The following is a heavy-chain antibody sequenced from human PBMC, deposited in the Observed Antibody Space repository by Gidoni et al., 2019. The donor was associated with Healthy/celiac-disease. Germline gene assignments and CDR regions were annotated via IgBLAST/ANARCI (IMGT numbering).Heavy chain of an antibody. J-gene: IGHJ2*01. CDR2: IIPIFGTA. Sequence: QVQLVQSAAEVKKPGSSVKVSCKASGGTFSSYAISWVRQAPGQGLEWMGGIIPIFGTANYAQKFQGRVTITTDESTSTAYMELSSLRSEDTAVYYCARVPRDSSGYYPDWYFDLWGRGTLVTVSS. V-gene: IGHV1-69*01. CDR1: GGTFSSYA. CDR3: ARVPRDSSGYYPDWYFDL. D-gene: IGHD3-22*01.